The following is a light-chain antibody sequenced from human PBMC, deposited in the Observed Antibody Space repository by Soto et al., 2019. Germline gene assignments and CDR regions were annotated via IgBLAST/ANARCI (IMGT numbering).Light chain of an antibody. J-gene: IGKJ1*01. V-gene: IGKV3-20*01. CDR3: QQYGTSPWT. CDR2: IAS. CDR1: QTVSSNY. Sequence: EIVLTQSPGTLSLFPGERATLSCRATQTVSSNYLAWYQQKPGQAPRLLIYIASSRATGIPDRFSGSGSATDFTLTISRMEPEDFAVYYCQQYGTSPWTFGQGTKVEIK.